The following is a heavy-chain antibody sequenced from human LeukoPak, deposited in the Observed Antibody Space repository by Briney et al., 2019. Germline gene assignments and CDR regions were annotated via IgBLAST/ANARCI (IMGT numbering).Heavy chain of an antibody. CDR3: ASVAVRGSGWYGYYFDY. Sequence: ASVKVSCKASGYTFTSYDINWVRQATGQGLEWMGWMNPNSGNTGYAQKFQGRVTITRNTSISTAYMELSSLRSEDTAVYYCASVAVRGSGWYGYYFDYWGQGTLVTVSS. CDR2: MNPNSGNT. V-gene: IGHV1-8*03. J-gene: IGHJ4*02. CDR1: GYTFTSYD. D-gene: IGHD6-19*01.